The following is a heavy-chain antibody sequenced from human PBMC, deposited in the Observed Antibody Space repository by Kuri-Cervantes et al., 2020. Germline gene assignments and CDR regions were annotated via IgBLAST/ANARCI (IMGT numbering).Heavy chain of an antibody. CDR3: ATEGNYYGSALDY. CDR1: GYTFTSYD. CDR2: MNPNSGGT. V-gene: IGHV1-2*02. D-gene: IGHD3-10*01. J-gene: IGHJ4*02. Sequence: ASVKVSCKASGYTFTSYDINWVRQATGQGLEWMGWMNPNSGGTNYAQKFQGRVTMTRDTFISTAYMELSRLRSDDTAVYYCATEGNYYGSALDYWGQGTLVTVSS.